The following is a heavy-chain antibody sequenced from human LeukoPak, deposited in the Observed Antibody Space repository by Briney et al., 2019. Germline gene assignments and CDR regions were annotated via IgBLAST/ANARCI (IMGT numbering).Heavy chain of an antibody. D-gene: IGHD3-22*01. CDR2: FDPEDGET. J-gene: IGHJ1*01. CDR3: ASTYYYDSSGYYPAEYFQH. Sequence: GASVKVSCKVSGYTLTELSMHWVRQAPGKGLEWMGGFDPEDGETIYAQKFQGRVTMTEDTSTDTAYMELSRLRSDDTAVYYCASTYYYDSSGYYPAEYFQHWGQGTLVTVSS. CDR1: GYTLTELS. V-gene: IGHV1-24*01.